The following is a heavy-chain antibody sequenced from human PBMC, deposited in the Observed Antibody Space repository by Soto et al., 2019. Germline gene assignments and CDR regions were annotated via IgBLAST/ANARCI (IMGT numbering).Heavy chain of an antibody. V-gene: IGHV2-5*01. CDR3: AQRGSGDTRGDNWSDP. Sequence: QITLKESGPTLVKPTQTLTLTCTFSGFSLSTGGVGVGWIRQPPGKALEWLALIYWNDDIRYSPSLRSRLTITKHTSKNQVAHTMTNMAPVDTATYYGAQRGSGDTRGDNWSDPGGQGTLVTVPS. J-gene: IGHJ5*02. CDR1: GFSLSTGGVG. CDR2: IYWNDDI. D-gene: IGHD2-21*02.